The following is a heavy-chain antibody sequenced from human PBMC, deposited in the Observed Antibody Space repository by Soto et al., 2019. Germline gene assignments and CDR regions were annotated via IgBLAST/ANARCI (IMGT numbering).Heavy chain of an antibody. Sequence: EVQLVESGGGLIQPGGSLRLSCAASGFAVSSKYMTWVRQAPGKGLWWVSVIYGGGTTYYADSVKGRFTISRDTSKNTLYLQMNSLRAEDTAVSYCVQATGWPGFDIWGQGTLVTVSS. J-gene: IGHJ4*02. CDR3: VQATGWPGFDI. CDR1: GFAVSSKY. CDR2: IYGGGTT. V-gene: IGHV3-53*01. D-gene: IGHD6-19*01.